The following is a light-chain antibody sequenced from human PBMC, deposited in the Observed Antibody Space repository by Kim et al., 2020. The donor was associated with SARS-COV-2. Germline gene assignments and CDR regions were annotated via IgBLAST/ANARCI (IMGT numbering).Light chain of an antibody. CDR2: DTT. J-gene: IGLJ3*02. CDR1: TGPGTSSHF. Sequence: PGETVTLTCSSSTGPGTSSHFPYWFPQRPGQAPRTLISDTTNTHSWTPARFSGSLLGDKAALTLSGAQPEDEADYYCLLSYSGVWVFGGGTRLTVL. V-gene: IGLV7-46*01. CDR3: LLSYSGVWV.